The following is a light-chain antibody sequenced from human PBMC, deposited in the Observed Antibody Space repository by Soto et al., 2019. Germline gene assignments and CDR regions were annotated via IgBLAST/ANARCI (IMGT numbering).Light chain of an antibody. CDR3: SSYTISSTVV. J-gene: IGLJ2*01. Sequence: QSALTQPPSASGSPGQSLTISCTGTSSDVGGYNYVSWYQQRPGKAPKLVIYEVTKRPSGVPDRFSGSKSGSTASLTISGLQAEDEADYYCSSYTISSTVVFGGGTKLTVL. CDR2: EVT. CDR1: SSDVGGYNY. V-gene: IGLV2-8*01.